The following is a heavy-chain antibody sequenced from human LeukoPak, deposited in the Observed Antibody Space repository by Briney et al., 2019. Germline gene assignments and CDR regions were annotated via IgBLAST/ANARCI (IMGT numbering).Heavy chain of an antibody. D-gene: IGHD2-21*02. CDR1: GGSISSSNYY. CDR2: IYYSGST. V-gene: IGHV4-39*07. J-gene: IGHJ4*02. CDR3: ARDRGYCGGDCYGNYFYY. Sequence: SETLSLTCTVSGGSISSSNYYWGWIRQPPGKGLEWIGIIYYSGSTYYNPSLKSRATISVDTSKKQISLKVSSVTAADTAVYYCARDRGYCGGDCYGNYFYYWGQGILGTVSS.